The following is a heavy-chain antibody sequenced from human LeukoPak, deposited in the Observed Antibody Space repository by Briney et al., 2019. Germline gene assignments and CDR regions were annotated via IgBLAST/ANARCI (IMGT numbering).Heavy chain of an antibody. CDR1: GYTFTSYG. Sequence: ASVKVSCKASGYTFTSYGISWVRQAPGQGLEWMGWISAYNGTTNYAQKLQGRVTMTTDTSTSTAYMELRSLRSDDTAVYYCARDSPPLRYFDWLLSSYYFDYWGQGTLVTVSS. J-gene: IGHJ4*02. CDR2: ISAYNGTT. CDR3: ARDSPPLRYFDWLLSSYYFDY. V-gene: IGHV1-18*01. D-gene: IGHD3-9*01.